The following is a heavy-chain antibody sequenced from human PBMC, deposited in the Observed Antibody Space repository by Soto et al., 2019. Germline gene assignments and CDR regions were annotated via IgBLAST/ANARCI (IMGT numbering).Heavy chain of an antibody. Sequence: ASVKVSCKASGYTFTNYYLHWVRQAPGQGLEWVGMINPSARSASYAQKLRGRLTMDRDTSTTTVYMELSRLTSEDTAVYYCARDNSAENEVLEHWGLGALVTVPS. V-gene: IGHV1-46*04. CDR3: ARDNSAENEVLEH. J-gene: IGHJ4*02. CDR1: GYTFTNYY. CDR2: INPSARSA. D-gene: IGHD1-1*01.